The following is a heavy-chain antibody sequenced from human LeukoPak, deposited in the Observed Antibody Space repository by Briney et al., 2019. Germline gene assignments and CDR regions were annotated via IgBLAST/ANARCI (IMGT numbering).Heavy chain of an antibody. D-gene: IGHD3-10*01. CDR2: ISSTGGTA. Sequence: GGSLRLSCAASGFTFSSFGMSWVRQAPGKGQEWVSAISSTGGTAYYADSVKGRFTISRDNSKNTLYLQMNSLRAEDTAVYYCAKELWSRNVLLWFGELLDYWGQGTLVTVSS. CDR3: AKELWSRNVLLWFGELLDY. V-gene: IGHV3-23*01. J-gene: IGHJ4*02. CDR1: GFTFSSFG.